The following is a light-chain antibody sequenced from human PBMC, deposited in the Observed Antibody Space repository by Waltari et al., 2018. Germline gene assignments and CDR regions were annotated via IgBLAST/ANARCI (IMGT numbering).Light chain of an antibody. CDR3: QQYSNWPLT. Sequence: EIVITQSPATLSVSPGEGATLSCRASQSVSINLAWYQQKPGQAPRLLISGASIRATGIPARFSGGGYGTEFTLTIGSLQSEDFAVYYCQQYSNWPLTFGGGTKVEIK. V-gene: IGKV3D-15*01. CDR2: GAS. CDR1: QSVSIN. J-gene: IGKJ4*01.